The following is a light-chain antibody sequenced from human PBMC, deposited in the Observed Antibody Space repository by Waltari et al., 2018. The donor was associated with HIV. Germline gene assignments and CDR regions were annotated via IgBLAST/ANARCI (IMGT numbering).Light chain of an antibody. CDR3: QQYFQPPLN. Sequence: DIVMTQSPESLVVSLGERATIPCKSSLNILYKSNSRNDVAWYQKKLGQSPTLLIYWASTRQSGVPDRFSGSGSGTNFSLTINTLQAEDVGVYYCQQYFQPPLNFGPGTKV. CDR1: LNILYKSNSRND. CDR2: WAS. J-gene: IGKJ3*01. V-gene: IGKV4-1*01.